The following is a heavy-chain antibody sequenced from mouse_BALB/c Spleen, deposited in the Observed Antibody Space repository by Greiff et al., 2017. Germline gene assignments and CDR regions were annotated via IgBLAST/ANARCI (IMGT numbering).Heavy chain of an antibody. V-gene: IGHV1-67*01. CDR1: GYTFTDYA. Sequence: VQLQQSGPELVRPGVSVKISCKGSGYTFTDYAMHWVKQSHAKSLEWIGVISTYYGNTNYNQKFKGKATMTVDKSSSTAYMELARVTSEASAIYYCEREGFYYAMDYWGQGTSVTVAS. J-gene: IGHJ4*01. CDR3: EREGFYYAMDY. CDR2: ISTYYGNT.